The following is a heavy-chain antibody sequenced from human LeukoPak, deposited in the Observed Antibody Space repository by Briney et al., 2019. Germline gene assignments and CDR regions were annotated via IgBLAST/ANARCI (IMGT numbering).Heavy chain of an antibody. V-gene: IGHV3-23*01. CDR1: GFTLSSYA. CDR3: AKGRLSGVGGAGYGMDR. CDR2: TSGSGGST. Sequence: GGSLRLSCAASGFTLSSYAMSWVRQAPGKGLEWVSATSGSGGSTYYADSVKGRFTISRDNSKNTLYLQTNSLRAEDTAVYYWAKGRLSGVGGAGYGMDRLGQGT. J-gene: IGHJ6*02. D-gene: IGHD2-8*01.